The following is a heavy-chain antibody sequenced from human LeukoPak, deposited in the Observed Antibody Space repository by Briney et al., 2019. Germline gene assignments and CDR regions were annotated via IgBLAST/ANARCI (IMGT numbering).Heavy chain of an antibody. Sequence: GGSLRLSCAASGFTLSNYGMHWVRQAPGQGLAWVAAIWHDGSRKYYAESVKGRFTISRDNARNTVYVQMDSLRAEDTAVYYCARDEGDSSGYYPGLWGQGTLVTVSS. D-gene: IGHD3-22*01. CDR2: IWHDGSRK. CDR1: GFTLSNYG. J-gene: IGHJ1*01. CDR3: ARDEGDSSGYYPGL. V-gene: IGHV3-33*01.